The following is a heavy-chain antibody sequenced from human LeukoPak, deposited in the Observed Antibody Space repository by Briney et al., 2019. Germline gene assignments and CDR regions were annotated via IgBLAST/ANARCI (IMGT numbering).Heavy chain of an antibody. CDR1: GGSFSGHY. Sequence: SETLSLTCAVYGGSFSGHYWSWIRQPPGKGLERIGEINHSGNTNYNPSLKSRVTIGVDTSKNQFSLKVNSVTAADTAVYYCARVHQQLALYAFDVWGHGTLVTVSS. J-gene: IGHJ3*01. V-gene: IGHV4-34*01. CDR3: ARVHQQLALYAFDV. CDR2: INHSGNT. D-gene: IGHD6-13*01.